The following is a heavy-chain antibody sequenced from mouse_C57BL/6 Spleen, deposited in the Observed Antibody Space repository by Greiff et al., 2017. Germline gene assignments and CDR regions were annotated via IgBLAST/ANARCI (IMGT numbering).Heavy chain of an antibody. Sequence: VQLKQSGPGLVKPSQSLSLTCSVTGYSITSGYYWNWIRQFPGNKLEWMGYISYDGSNNYNPSLKNRISITRDTSKNQFFLKLNSVTTEDTATYYCARDRYYVDYWGQGTTLTVSS. CDR1: GYSITSGYY. CDR2: ISYDGSN. V-gene: IGHV3-6*01. CDR3: ARDRYYVDY. J-gene: IGHJ2*01.